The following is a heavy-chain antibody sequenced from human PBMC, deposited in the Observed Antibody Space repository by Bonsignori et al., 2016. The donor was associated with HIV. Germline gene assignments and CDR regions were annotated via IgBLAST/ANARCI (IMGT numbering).Heavy chain of an antibody. J-gene: IGHJ4*02. CDR2: ISANGRNI. CDR3: AKDQGDWLGMFEY. V-gene: IGHV3-23*01. D-gene: IGHD2-21*02. Sequence: GESLKISCAASGFSFSDSAMNWVRQAPGKGLEWVSLISANGRNILYGNSVKGRFTISRDNSRNTLYLRMDRLRAEDTAVYFCAKDQGDWLGMFEYWGQGALVTVSS. CDR1: GFSFSDSA.